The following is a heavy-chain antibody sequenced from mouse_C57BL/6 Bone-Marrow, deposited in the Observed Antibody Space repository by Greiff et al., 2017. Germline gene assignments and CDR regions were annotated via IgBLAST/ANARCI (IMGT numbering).Heavy chain of an antibody. CDR2: ISNLAYSI. CDR3: ARGGAQANYAMDY. J-gene: IGHJ4*01. D-gene: IGHD3-2*02. V-gene: IGHV5-15*01. CDR1: GFTFSDYG. Sequence: DVMLVESGGGLVQPGGSLKLSCAASGFTFSDYGMAWVRQAPRKGPEWVAFISNLAYSIYYADTVTGRFTISRENAKNTLYLEMSSLRSEDTAMYYCARGGAQANYAMDYWGQGTSVTVSS.